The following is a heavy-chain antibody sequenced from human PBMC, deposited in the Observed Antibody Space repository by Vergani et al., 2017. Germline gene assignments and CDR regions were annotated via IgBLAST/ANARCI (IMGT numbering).Heavy chain of an antibody. D-gene: IGHD2-2*01. V-gene: IGHV4-61*02. CDR2: IYTSGST. J-gene: IGHJ6*02. CDR3: ARDRVVVVPAAIRYYYYYGMDV. Sequence: QVQLQESGPGLVKPSQTLSLTCTVSGGSISSGSYYWSWIRQPAGKGLEWIGRIYTSGSTNYNPSLKSRVTISVDTSKNQFSLKLSSVTAADTAVYYWARDRVVVVPAAIRYYYYYGMDVWGQGTTVTVSS. CDR1: GGSISSGSYY.